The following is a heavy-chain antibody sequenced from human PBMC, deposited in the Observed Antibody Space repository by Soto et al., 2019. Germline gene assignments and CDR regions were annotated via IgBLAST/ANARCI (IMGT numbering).Heavy chain of an antibody. V-gene: IGHV1-69*05. CDR1: GGTFSSYA. Sequence: ASVKVSCKASGGTFSSYAISWVRQAPGQGLEWMGGMIPIIGTADYAQKFQGRVTMTTNTSTSTAYMELSSLRSEDTAVYYCARCLGKNYDFWSGYSPAWAFDIWGQGTMVTVSS. J-gene: IGHJ3*02. CDR3: ARCLGKNYDFWSGYSPAWAFDI. CDR2: MIPIIGTA. D-gene: IGHD3-3*01.